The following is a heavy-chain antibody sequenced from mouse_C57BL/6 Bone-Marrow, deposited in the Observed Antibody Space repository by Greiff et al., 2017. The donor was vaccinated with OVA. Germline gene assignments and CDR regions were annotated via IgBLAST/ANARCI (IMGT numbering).Heavy chain of an antibody. CDR2: IYPRDGST. J-gene: IGHJ3*01. CDR1: GYTFTSYD. V-gene: IGHV1-85*01. Sequence: VQLQQSGPELVKPGASVKLSCKASGYTFTSYDINWVKQRPGQGLEWIGWIYPRDGSTKYNEKFKGKATLTVDTSSSTAYMELHSLTSEDSAVYFCARSFYDYDGPFAYWGQGTLVTVSA. CDR3: ARSFYDYDGPFAY. D-gene: IGHD2-4*01.